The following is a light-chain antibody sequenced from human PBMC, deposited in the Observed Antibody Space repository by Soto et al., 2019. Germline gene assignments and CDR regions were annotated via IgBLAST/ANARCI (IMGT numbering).Light chain of an antibody. V-gene: IGKV3-15*01. CDR2: GAS. CDR3: QQYNNWPPT. CDR1: QSVSSN. J-gene: IGKJ1*01. Sequence: EMVMTQSPATLSVSPGERASLSCRASQSVSSNLAWNQQKPGQAPRLLIYGASTRATGIPARFSGSGSGTEFTLTISSLQSEDFAVYYCQQYNNWPPTFGQGTKVDIK.